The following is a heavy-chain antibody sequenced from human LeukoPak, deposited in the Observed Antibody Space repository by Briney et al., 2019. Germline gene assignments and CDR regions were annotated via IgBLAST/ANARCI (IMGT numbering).Heavy chain of an antibody. Sequence: GESLKISCKGSGYSFSNDWIGWVRQMPGKGLEWMGIIYPGDSDTRYSPSFQGQATISADKFISTAYLQWSSLEASDTAMYYCARRGCNGGSCYGYWGQGTLVTVSS. D-gene: IGHD2-15*01. J-gene: IGHJ4*02. CDR1: GYSFSNDW. V-gene: IGHV5-51*01. CDR3: ARRGCNGGSCYGY. CDR2: IYPGDSDT.